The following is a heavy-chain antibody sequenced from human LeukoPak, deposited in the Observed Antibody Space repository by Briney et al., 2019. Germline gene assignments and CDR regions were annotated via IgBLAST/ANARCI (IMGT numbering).Heavy chain of an antibody. CDR2: ISSSSSYI. D-gene: IGHD5-18*01. V-gene: IGHV3-21*01. Sequence: GGSLRLSCAASGFTFSSYSMNWVRQAPGKGLEWVSSISSSSSYIYYADSVKGRFTISRDNAKNSLYLQMNSLRAEDTAVYYCAREGVQLWQSVDYWGQGTLVTVSS. J-gene: IGHJ4*02. CDR1: GFTFSSYS. CDR3: AREGVQLWQSVDY.